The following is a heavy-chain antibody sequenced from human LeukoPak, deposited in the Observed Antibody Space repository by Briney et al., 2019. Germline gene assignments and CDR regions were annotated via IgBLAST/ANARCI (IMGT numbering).Heavy chain of an antibody. CDR2: ISGSGGST. J-gene: IGHJ2*01. Sequence: PGGSLKLSCAASGFSFSDSAMHWVRQAPGKGLEWVLAISGSGGSTYYADSVKGRFTISRDNSKNTLYLQMNSLRAEDTAVYYCAKVSTGAVLARRKTNWYFDLWGRGTLVTVSS. D-gene: IGHD2-8*02. CDR1: GFSFSDSA. CDR3: AKVSTGAVLARRKTNWYFDL. V-gene: IGHV3-23*01.